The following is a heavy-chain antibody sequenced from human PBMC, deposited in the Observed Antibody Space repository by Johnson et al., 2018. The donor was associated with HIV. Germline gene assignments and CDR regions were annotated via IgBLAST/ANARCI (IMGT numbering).Heavy chain of an antibody. Sequence: VQLVESGGGSVKPGESLKISCEASGFSFTNAWMNWVRQGPGKGLEWVGRIKSKGDGGSTYYADSVKGRFTISRDNSKNKLYLQMNSLRAEDTAVYYCAKDLAFAYCGGDCYSGAFDIWGQGTMVTVSS. CDR3: AKDLAFAYCGGDCYSGAFDI. CDR2: IKSKGDGGST. D-gene: IGHD2-21*02. CDR1: GFSFTNAW. V-gene: IGHV3-15*01. J-gene: IGHJ3*02.